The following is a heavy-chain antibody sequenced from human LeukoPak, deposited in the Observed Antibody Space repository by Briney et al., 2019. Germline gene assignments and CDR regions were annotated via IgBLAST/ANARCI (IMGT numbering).Heavy chain of an antibody. J-gene: IGHJ4*02. D-gene: IGHD1-26*01. CDR1: GYSISSGYY. CDR3: AREEGGSYDPVSSPKYYFDY. Sequence: SETLSLTCTVSGYSISSGYYWGWIRQPPGKGLEWIVSVSHSGNTYYNPSLKSRVTISVDTSKNQFSLKLSSVTAADTAVYYCAREEGGSYDPVSSPKYYFDYWGQGTLVTVSS. V-gene: IGHV4-38-2*02. CDR2: VSHSGNT.